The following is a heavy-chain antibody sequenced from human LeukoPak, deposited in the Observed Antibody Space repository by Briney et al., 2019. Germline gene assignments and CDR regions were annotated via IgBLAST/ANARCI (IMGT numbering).Heavy chain of an antibody. CDR2: IYDSGST. Sequence: SETLSLTCSVSGGSIRSSYYYWGWIRQPPGKGLEWIGSIYDSGSTNYNPSLKSRVTISVDTSKNQFSLKLSSVTAADTAVYYCASRRNWGQGTLVTVSS. CDR1: GGSIRSSYYY. V-gene: IGHV4-39*07. J-gene: IGHJ4*02. CDR3: ASRRN.